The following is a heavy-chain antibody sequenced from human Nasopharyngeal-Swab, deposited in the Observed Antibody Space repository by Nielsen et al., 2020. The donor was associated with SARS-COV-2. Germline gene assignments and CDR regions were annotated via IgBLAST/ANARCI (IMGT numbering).Heavy chain of an antibody. CDR2: IYHRGST. CDR3: ARGPDRNYDFWSGYYTPSSYYYYYMDV. J-gene: IGHJ6*03. Sequence: WIRQPPGKGLEWIGEIYHRGSTNYNPSLKSRVTISVDTSKNQFSLKLSSVTAADTAVYYCARGPDRNYDFWSGYYTPSSYYYYYMDVWGKGTTVTVSS. V-gene: IGHV4-34*13. D-gene: IGHD3-3*01.